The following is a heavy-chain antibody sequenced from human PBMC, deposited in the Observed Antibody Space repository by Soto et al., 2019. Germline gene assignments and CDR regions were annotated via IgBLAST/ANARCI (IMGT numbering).Heavy chain of an antibody. Sequence: HVTLVQSGGEVKKPGASVKVSCKPSGYTFTNYVIIWVRQAPGQGLEYMGWISPFNGHTKYAQKFQGRVTLTTETSTSTAYMELRSLINDDTAVYYCARDAGSESYLAYWGQGTLVSVSS. CDR3: ARDAGSESYLAY. CDR2: ISPFNGHT. J-gene: IGHJ4*02. D-gene: IGHD1-26*01. V-gene: IGHV1-18*01. CDR1: GYTFTNYV.